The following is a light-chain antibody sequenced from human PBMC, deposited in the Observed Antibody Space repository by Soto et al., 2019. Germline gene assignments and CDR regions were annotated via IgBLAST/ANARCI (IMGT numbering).Light chain of an antibody. J-gene: IGLJ1*01. CDR1: GRDIGAYDY. V-gene: IGLV2-14*01. Sequence: QSVLTHPASVSGSPGQSITISCTGSGRDIGAYDYVSWYQQHPGKAPKLLIYGVKNRPSGVSYRFSASKSAFTASLTISGLQAEDEAHSYCSSYTTSYFYVFGPVTKVTVL. CDR3: SSYTTSYFYV. CDR2: GVK.